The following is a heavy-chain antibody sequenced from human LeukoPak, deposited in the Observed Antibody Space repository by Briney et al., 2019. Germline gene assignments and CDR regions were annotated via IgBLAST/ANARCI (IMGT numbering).Heavy chain of an antibody. CDR2: IRYDGSNK. V-gene: IGHV3-30*02. J-gene: IGHJ6*04. D-gene: IGHD1-14*01. Sequence: PGGSLRLSCAASGFTFSSYGMHWVRQAPGKGLEWVAFIRYDGSNKYYADSVKGRFTISRDNSKNTLYLQMNSLRAEDTAVYYCAKDTQYNRLMDVWGKGTTVTVSS. CDR3: AKDTQYNRLMDV. CDR1: GFTFSSYG.